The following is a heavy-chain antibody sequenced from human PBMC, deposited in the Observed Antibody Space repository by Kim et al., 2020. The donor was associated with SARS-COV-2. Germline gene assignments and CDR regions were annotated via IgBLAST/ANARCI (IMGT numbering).Heavy chain of an antibody. CDR2: IYYSGST. Sequence: SETLSLTCTVSGGSISSSSYYWGWIRQPPGKGLEWIGSIYYSGSTYYNPSLKSRVTISVDTSKNQFSLKLSSVTAADTAVYYCARHVSLEGFAGVGNWFDPWGQGTLVTVSS. D-gene: IGHD3-3*01. CDR3: ARHVSLEGFAGVGNWFDP. CDR1: GGSISSSSYY. J-gene: IGHJ5*02. V-gene: IGHV4-39*01.